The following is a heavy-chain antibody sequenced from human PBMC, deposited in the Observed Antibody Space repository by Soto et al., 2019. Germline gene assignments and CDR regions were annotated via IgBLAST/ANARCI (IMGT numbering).Heavy chain of an antibody. J-gene: IGHJ6*02. D-gene: IGHD2-15*01. CDR2: IITIFGTT. CDR1: GGTFSTYA. V-gene: IGHV1-69*01. Sequence: QVQLGQSGAEVNSTGSSVNVSCKASGGTFSTYAVTWVRQAPGQGLEWMGGIITIFGTTNYAPKFQGRVTITADEHTSTAVLALSVLRADDRAVYYCASDRLPGGCSGGSCLYYYYVIDVGCQGPMVTVSS. CDR3: ASDRLPGGCSGGSCLYYYYVIDV.